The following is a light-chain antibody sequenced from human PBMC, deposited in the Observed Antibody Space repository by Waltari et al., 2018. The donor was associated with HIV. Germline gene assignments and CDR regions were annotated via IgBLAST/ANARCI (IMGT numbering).Light chain of an antibody. J-gene: IGKJ2*01. CDR1: ESVSSN. Sequence: EILMSQSPATLSVSPGEAATLSCRASESVSSNLAWYHQRPGQAPRLLMSGASTRATGFSARFIGSGSGTEFTLTISSLQSDDFGVYFCQQNHIWPYTFGQGTKLEI. V-gene: IGKV3-15*01. CDR3: QQNHIWPYT. CDR2: GAS.